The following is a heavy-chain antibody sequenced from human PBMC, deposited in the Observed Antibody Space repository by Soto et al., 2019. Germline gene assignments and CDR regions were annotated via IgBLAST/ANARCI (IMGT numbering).Heavy chain of an antibody. V-gene: IGHV3-23*01. J-gene: IGHJ4*02. CDR3: ATVHNTSRSFDY. D-gene: IGHD1-20*01. CDR2: TGATGRNT. CDR1: GFTFNIYA. Sequence: GSLRLSCAASGFTFNIYAMTWVRQAPGKGLEWVSTTGATGRNTYYADSVKGRFTVSRDNSKNTLDLQMSNLRAEDTAVYYCATVHNTSRSFDYWGQGTLVTVSS.